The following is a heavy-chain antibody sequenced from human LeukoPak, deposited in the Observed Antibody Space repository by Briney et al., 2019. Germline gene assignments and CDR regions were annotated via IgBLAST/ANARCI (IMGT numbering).Heavy chain of an antibody. D-gene: IGHD5-24*01. CDR1: GYTFTGYY. V-gene: IGHV1-2*02. CDR3: ARVIDGRKVSPVYYYYYYGMDV. Sequence: ASVTVSCTASGYTFTGYYMHWVRQAPGQGLEWMGWINPNSGGTNYSQKFQGRVTMTRDTSISTAYMELCRLRSDETAVYYCARVIDGRKVSPVYYYYYYGMDVWGQGTTVTVSS. CDR2: INPNSGGT. J-gene: IGHJ6*02.